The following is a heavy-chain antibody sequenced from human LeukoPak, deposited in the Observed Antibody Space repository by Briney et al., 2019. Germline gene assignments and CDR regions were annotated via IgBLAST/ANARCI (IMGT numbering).Heavy chain of an antibody. J-gene: IGHJ5*02. Sequence: PSETLSLTCTVSGGSINSYYWSWIRQPPGKGLEWIGYIYYSGSPNYSPSLKSRVTISVHTSKNKFSLKLSSVTAADTAVYYCARGGDIVVVPAAMGEANWFDPWGQGTLVTVSS. D-gene: IGHD2-2*01. CDR1: GGSINSYY. CDR2: IYYSGSP. CDR3: ARGGDIVVVPAAMGEANWFDP. V-gene: IGHV4-59*08.